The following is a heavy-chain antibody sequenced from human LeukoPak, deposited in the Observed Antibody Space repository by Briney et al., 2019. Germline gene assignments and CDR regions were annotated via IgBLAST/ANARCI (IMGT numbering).Heavy chain of an antibody. Sequence: ASVKVSCKASGYTFTNYGISWVRQAPGQGLEWMGIINPSGGSTSYAQKFQGRVTMTRDTSTSTVYMELSSLRSEDTAVYYCARAYSTVTTTDYWGQGTLVTVSS. CDR3: ARAYSTVTTTDY. J-gene: IGHJ4*02. D-gene: IGHD4-17*01. V-gene: IGHV1-46*01. CDR2: INPSGGST. CDR1: GYTFTNYG.